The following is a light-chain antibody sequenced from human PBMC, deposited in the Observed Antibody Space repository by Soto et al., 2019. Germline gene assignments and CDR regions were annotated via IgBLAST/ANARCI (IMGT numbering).Light chain of an antibody. CDR3: GTWDTSLSAVV. Sequence: QSVLTQPPSVSAAPGQKVTISCSGSSSNIGKNYVSWYQRLPGTAPKLLSYDNNERSSGIPDRFSGSKSGTSATLGIAGLQTGDEADYYGGTWDTSLSAVVFGGGTTVTVL. V-gene: IGLV1-51*01. J-gene: IGLJ2*01. CDR2: DNN. CDR1: SSNIGKNY.